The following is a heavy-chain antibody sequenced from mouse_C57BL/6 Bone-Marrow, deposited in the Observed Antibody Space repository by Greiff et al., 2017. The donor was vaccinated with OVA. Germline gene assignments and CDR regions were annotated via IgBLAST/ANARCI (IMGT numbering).Heavy chain of an antibody. CDR3: ARGYYGSRYDWYFDV. CDR1: GYTFTSYW. D-gene: IGHD1-1*01. Sequence: QVQLQQPGAELVKPGASVKLSCKASGYTFTSYWMHWVKQRPGQGLEWIGMIHPNSGSTNYNEKFKSKATLTVDKSSSTAYMQLSSLTSEDSAVYYCARGYYGSRYDWYFDVWGTGTTVTVPS. V-gene: IGHV1-64*01. J-gene: IGHJ1*03. CDR2: IHPNSGST.